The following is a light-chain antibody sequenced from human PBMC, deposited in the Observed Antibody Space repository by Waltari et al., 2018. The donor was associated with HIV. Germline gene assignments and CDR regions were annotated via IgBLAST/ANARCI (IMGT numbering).Light chain of an antibody. CDR3: SSYTSSSTYV. J-gene: IGLJ1*01. Sequence: QSALTQPASVSGYPGQSITISCTATSSDVGGYKYVSWYQQHPGKAPKLMIYDVSNRPSGVSNRFSGSKSGNTASLTISGLQAEDEADYYCSSYTSSSTYVFGTGTKVTVL. CDR1: SSDVGGYKY. CDR2: DVS. V-gene: IGLV2-14*03.